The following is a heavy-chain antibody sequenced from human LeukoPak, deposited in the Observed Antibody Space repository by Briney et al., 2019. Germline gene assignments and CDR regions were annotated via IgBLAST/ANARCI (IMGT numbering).Heavy chain of an antibody. J-gene: IGHJ4*02. CDR3: AKIPAVAGTAVYFDY. CDR1: GFTFSSYG. CDR2: IWYDGSNK. Sequence: PGRSLRLSCAASGFTFSSYGIHWVRQAPGKGLEWVAVIWYDGSNKYYADSVKGRFTISRDNSKNTLYLQMNSLRAEDTAVYYCAKIPAVAGTAVYFDYWGQGTLVTVSS. V-gene: IGHV3-33*06. D-gene: IGHD6-19*01.